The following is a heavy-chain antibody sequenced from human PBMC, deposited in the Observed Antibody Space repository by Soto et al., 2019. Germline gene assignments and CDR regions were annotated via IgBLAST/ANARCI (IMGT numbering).Heavy chain of an antibody. D-gene: IGHD5-12*01. CDR3: ARVDRRDGYNLDY. V-gene: IGHV1-3*01. CDR2: INAGNGNT. J-gene: IGHJ4*02. CDR1: GYTFTSYA. Sequence: ASVKVSCKASGYTFTSYAMHWVRQAPGQRLEWMGWINAGNGNTKYSQKFQGRVTITRDTSASTAYMELSSLRSEDTAVYYCARVDRRDGYNLDYWGQGTLVTVSS.